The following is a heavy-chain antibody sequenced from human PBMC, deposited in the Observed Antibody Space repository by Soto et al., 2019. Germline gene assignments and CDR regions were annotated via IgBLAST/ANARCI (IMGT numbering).Heavy chain of an antibody. J-gene: IGHJ3*02. D-gene: IGHD6-19*01. CDR3: AKDPVIAVAGDDAFDI. Sequence: GGSLRLSCAASGFTFSSYAMSWVRQAPGKGLEWVSAISGSGGSTYYADSVKGRFNISRDNSKNTLYLQMNSLRAEDTVVYYCAKDPVIAVAGDDAFDIWGQGTMVTVSS. CDR1: GFTFSSYA. V-gene: IGHV3-23*01. CDR2: ISGSGGST.